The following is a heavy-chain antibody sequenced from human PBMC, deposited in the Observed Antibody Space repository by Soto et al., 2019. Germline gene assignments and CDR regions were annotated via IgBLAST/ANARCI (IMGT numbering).Heavy chain of an antibody. D-gene: IGHD1-1*01. CDR1: GGSISSGGYY. CDR2: IYYSGST. V-gene: IGHV4-31*03. Sequence: SETLSLTCTVSGGSISSGGYYWSWIRQHPGKGLEWIGYIYYSGSTYYNPSLKSRVTISVDTSKNQFSLKLSSVTAADTAVYYCARDKRSETWNDPGDWGQGTLVTVSS. CDR3: ARDKRSETWNDPGD. J-gene: IGHJ4*02.